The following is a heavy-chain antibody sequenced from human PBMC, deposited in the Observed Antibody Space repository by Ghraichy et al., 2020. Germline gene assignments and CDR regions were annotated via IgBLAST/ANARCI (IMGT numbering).Heavy chain of an antibody. CDR1: GGALGGGG. CDR3: TRKPEYIAAAGSGI. J-gene: IGHJ4*02. CDR2: IRSKANSYAT. V-gene: IGHV3-73*01. Sequence: GGALGGGGVRWVGAGGGRGLGWVGGIRSKANSYATAYAAWVKGRFTISRDDSKNTAYLQMNSLKTEDTAVYYCTRKPEYIAAAGSGIWGQGNLVTVSS. D-gene: IGHD6-13*01.